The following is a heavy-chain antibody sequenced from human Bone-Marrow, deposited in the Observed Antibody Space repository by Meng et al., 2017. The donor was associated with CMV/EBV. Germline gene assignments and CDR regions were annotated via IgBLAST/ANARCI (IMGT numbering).Heavy chain of an antibody. CDR2: ISWNSGSI. CDR3: ARDVDY. CDR1: GFTFDDYA. V-gene: IGHV3-9*01. J-gene: IGHJ4*02. Sequence: SLKTSCAASGFTFDDYAKHWVRQAPGKGLEWVSGISWNSGSIDYADSVKGRFTISRDNAKNSLYLQMNSLRAEDTAAYYCARDVDYWGQGTLVTVSS.